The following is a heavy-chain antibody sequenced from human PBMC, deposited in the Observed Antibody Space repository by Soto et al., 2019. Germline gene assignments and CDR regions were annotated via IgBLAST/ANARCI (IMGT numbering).Heavy chain of an antibody. V-gene: IGHV3-48*02. Sequence: EVQLVESGGDLVQPGGSLRLSCAASGFIFSDYTMTWVRQAPGRGLEFVSHISSSGGAIFYAESVKGRFTVSRDNAKNSLYLQMNSLRDEDTAVYFGARDHGVSTWFVGVYYFVGMDVWGQGTGVTVSS. CDR3: ARDHGVSTWFVGVYYFVGMDV. CDR1: GFIFSDYT. J-gene: IGHJ6*02. CDR2: ISSSGGAI. D-gene: IGHD6-13*01.